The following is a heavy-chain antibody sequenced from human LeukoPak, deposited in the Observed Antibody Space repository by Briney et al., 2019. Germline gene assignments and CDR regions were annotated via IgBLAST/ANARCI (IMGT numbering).Heavy chain of an antibody. J-gene: IGHJ4*02. CDR2: ISWNSGSI. CDR1: GFTFDDYA. CDR3: AKGERGFPTWYYFDY. V-gene: IGHV3-9*01. D-gene: IGHD3-16*01. Sequence: GGSLRLSCAASGFTFDDYAMHWVRQAPGKGLEWVSGISWNSGSIGYADSVKGRFTISRDNAKNSLYLQMNSLRAEDTALYYCAKGERGFPTWYYFDYWGQGTLVTVSS.